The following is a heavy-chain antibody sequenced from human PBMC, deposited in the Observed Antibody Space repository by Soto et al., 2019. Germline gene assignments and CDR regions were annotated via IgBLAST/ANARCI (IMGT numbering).Heavy chain of an antibody. CDR2: IWYDGSNK. CDR3: ARVRPAAAHYYYSGMDV. J-gene: IGHJ6*02. D-gene: IGHD6-13*01. CDR1: GETFSIYG. Sequence: CLRLSCASSGETFSIYGMHLVLQAPGKVLDRVAVIWYDGSNKYDADSVKGGFTISRDNSKNTLYLQMNSLRAEDTAVYYCARVRPAAAHYYYSGMDVWGQGTMVTVSS. V-gene: IGHV3-33*01.